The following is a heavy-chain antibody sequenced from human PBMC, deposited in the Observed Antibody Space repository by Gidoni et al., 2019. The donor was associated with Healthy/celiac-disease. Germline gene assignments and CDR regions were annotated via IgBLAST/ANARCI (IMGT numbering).Heavy chain of an antibody. J-gene: IGHJ6*02. CDR3: ARRSGYDKPYYYYYGMDV. Sequence: EVQLVQSGAEVKKPGESLKISCQGSGYSCTSYWIGWVRQMPGKGLEWMGITYPGDSDTRYSPSFQGQVTISADKSISTAYLQWSSLKASDTAMYYCARRSGYDKPYYYYYGMDVWGQGTTVTVSS. V-gene: IGHV5-51*01. D-gene: IGHD5-12*01. CDR2: TYPGDSDT. CDR1: GYSCTSYW.